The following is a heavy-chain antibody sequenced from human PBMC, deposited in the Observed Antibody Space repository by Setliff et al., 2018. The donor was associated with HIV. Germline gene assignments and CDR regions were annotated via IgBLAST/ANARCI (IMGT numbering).Heavy chain of an antibody. CDR1: GDPISTYY. Sequence: SETLSLTCTVSGDPISTYYWSWVRKPPGKGLEWIGYVYYSGSTSYSPSLRGRVTLSVDTPKNQFSLRLSSVTAADTAVYYCAREYSGSYPDFSFHMDVWGKGTPVTVSS. CDR2: VYYSGST. CDR3: AREYSGSYPDFSFHMDV. J-gene: IGHJ6*03. D-gene: IGHD1-26*01. V-gene: IGHV4-59*12.